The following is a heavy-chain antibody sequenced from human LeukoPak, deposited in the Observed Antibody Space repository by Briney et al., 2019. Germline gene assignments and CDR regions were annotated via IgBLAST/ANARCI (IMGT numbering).Heavy chain of an antibody. V-gene: IGHV3-74*01. J-gene: IGHJ5*02. CDR3: AKLPTRITMVRGVPNWFDP. D-gene: IGHD3-10*01. CDR2: INSDGSST. CDR1: GFTFSSYW. Sequence: GGSLRLSCAASGFTFSSYWMHWVRQAPGKGLVWVSRINSDGSSTSYADSVKGRFTISRDNAKNTLYLQMNSLRAEDTAVYYCAKLPTRITMVRGVPNWFDPWGQGTLVTVSS.